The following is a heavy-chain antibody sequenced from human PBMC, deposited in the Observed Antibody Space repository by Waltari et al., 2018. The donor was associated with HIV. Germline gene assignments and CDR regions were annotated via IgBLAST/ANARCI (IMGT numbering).Heavy chain of an antibody. CDR2: ISWNGKNM. Sequence: EVQLVESGGGLVQPGRSLRLSCAASGFTFDDYAMHWVRQIPGKGLAWVSGISWNGKNMGYGDSVTGRFTVSRDNAKNSLFLQMNSLRPEDTALYYCARDIKKGGFDFWSGFSRGGQYYYGMDFWGQGTTVAVS. V-gene: IGHV3-9*01. CDR3: ARDIKKGGFDFWSGFSRGGQYYYGMDF. CDR1: GFTFDDYA. D-gene: IGHD3-3*01. J-gene: IGHJ6*02.